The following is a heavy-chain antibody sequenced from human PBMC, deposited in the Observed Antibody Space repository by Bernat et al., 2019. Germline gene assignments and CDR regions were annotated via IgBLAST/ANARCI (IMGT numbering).Heavy chain of an antibody. CDR2: ISGSGGST. V-gene: IGHV3-23*01. CDR3: ARDHRFNYYGSGSYNYYMDV. CDR1: GFTFSSYA. J-gene: IGHJ6*03. D-gene: IGHD3-10*01. Sequence: EVQLLESGGGLVQPGGSLRLSCAASGFTFSSYAMSWVRQAPGKGLEWVSAISGSGGSTYYADSVKGRFTISRDNAKNSLYLQMNSLRAEDTAVYYCARDHRFNYYGSGSYNYYMDVWGKGTTVTVSS.